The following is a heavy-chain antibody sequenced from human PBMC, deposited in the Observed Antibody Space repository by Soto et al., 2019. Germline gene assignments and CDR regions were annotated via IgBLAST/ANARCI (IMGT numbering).Heavy chain of an antibody. CDR3: AKLDVYGSGSYYNPTDY. CDR1: GFTFSSYG. Sequence: QVQLVESGGGVVQPGRSLRLSCAASGFTFSSYGMHWVRQAPGKGLEWVAVIWYDGSNKYYADSVKGRFTISRDNSKNTLYLQMNSLRAEDTALYYCAKLDVYGSGSYYNPTDYWGQGTLVTVSS. D-gene: IGHD3-10*01. V-gene: IGHV3-33*06. J-gene: IGHJ4*02. CDR2: IWYDGSNK.